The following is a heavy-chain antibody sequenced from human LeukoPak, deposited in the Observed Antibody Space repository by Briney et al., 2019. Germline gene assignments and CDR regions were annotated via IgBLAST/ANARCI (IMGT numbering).Heavy chain of an antibody. D-gene: IGHD1-26*01. J-gene: IGHJ4*02. CDR2: IYHSGST. CDR3: ARGPLYSGYVNY. V-gene: IGHV4-30-2*01. CDR1: GGSISSGGYS. Sequence: SGTLSLTCAVSGGSISSGGYSWSWIRQPPGKGLEWIGYIYHSGSTYYNPSLKSRVTISVDRSKNQFSLKLSSVTAADTAVYYCARGPLYSGYVNYWGQGTLVTVSS.